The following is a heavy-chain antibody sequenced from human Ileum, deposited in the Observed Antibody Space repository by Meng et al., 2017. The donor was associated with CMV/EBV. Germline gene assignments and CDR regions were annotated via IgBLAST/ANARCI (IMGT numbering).Heavy chain of an antibody. D-gene: IGHD2-2*01. J-gene: IGHJ4*02. CDR3: ATARRGCSTNNCYLEN. V-gene: IGHV4/OR15-8*02. CDR1: GVSISSNNW. CDR2: ILHSGDT. Sequence: QLQLQPSGQGLVNPSRSLSLTCVVSGVSISSNNWWNWVRQPPGKGLEWIGEILHSGDTNHNPSLRSRLSISIDKSKNLVSLILSSVTAADTAVYYCATARRGCSTNNCYLENWGQGTLFTVSS.